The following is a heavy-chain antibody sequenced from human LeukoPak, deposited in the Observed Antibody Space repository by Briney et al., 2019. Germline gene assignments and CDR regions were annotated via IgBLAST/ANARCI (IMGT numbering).Heavy chain of an antibody. D-gene: IGHD2-2*02. V-gene: IGHV4-59*01. CDR3: ARVLCSSTSCYTDDALDI. CDR2: IYYSGST. J-gene: IGHJ3*02. Sequence: SETLSLTCTVSGGSISSYYWSWIRQPPGKGLEWIGYIYYSGSTNYNPSLKSRVTISVDTSKNQFSLKLSSVTAADTAVYYCARVLCSSTSCYTDDALDIWGQGTMVTVSS. CDR1: GGSISSYY.